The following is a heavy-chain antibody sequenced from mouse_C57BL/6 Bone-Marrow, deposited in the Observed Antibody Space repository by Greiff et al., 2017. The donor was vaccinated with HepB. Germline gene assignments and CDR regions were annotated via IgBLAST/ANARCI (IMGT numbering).Heavy chain of an antibody. J-gene: IGHJ4*01. CDR1: GYTFTSYG. V-gene: IGHV1-81*01. D-gene: IGHD1-1*01. CDR2: IYPRSGNT. CDR3: ARYLLMTTVVARAMDY. Sequence: VQLQQSGAELARPGASVKLSCKASGYTFTSYGISWVKQRTGQGLEWIGEIYPRSGNTYYNEKFKGKATLTADKSSSTAYMELRSLTSEDSAVYFCARYLLMTTVVARAMDYWGQGTSVTVSS.